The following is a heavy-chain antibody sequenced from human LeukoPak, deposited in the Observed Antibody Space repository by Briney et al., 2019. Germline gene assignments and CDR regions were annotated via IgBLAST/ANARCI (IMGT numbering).Heavy chain of an antibody. CDR3: AVNTYHYDSSGWVDY. D-gene: IGHD3-22*01. CDR2: INSDGSRT. V-gene: IGHV3-74*03. CDR1: GFTFSSYW. J-gene: IGHJ4*02. Sequence: GGSLRLSCAASGFTFSSYWMHWVRQAPGKGLVWVSRINSDGSRTLYADSVKGRFTISRDNAKNTLYLQMNSLRAEDAAVYYCAVNTYHYDSSGWVDYWGQGTLVTVSS.